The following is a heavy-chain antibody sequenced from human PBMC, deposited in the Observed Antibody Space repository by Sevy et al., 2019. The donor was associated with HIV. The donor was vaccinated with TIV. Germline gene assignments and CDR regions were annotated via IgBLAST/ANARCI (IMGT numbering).Heavy chain of an antibody. Sequence: SETLSLTCTVSSGSLSSGSYYWSWIRQPPGKGLEWIGSISYIGSTNYNPSLKSRVTISVDTSKNQLSLRLTSVTAADTAVYYCVRDRIAAAGGYFDNWGQGTLVTVSS. CDR3: VRDRIAAAGGYFDN. CDR1: SGSLSSGSYY. D-gene: IGHD6-13*01. J-gene: IGHJ4*02. CDR2: ISYIGST. V-gene: IGHV4-61*01.